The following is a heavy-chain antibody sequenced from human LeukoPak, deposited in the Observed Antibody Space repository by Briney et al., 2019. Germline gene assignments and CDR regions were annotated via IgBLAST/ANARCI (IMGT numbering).Heavy chain of an antibody. Sequence: SETLSLTCTVSGGSISSSSYYWGWIRQPPGKGLEWIGSIYYSGSTYYNPSLKSRVTISVDTSKNQFSLKLSSVTAADTAVYYCARHIMRGYGSGSYYGSNWFAPWGQGTLVTVSS. V-gene: IGHV4-39*01. CDR3: ARHIMRGYGSGSYYGSNWFAP. CDR1: GGSISSSSYY. J-gene: IGHJ5*02. CDR2: IYYSGST. D-gene: IGHD3-10*01.